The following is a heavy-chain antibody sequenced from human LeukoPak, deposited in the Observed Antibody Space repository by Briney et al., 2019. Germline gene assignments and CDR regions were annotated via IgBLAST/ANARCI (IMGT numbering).Heavy chain of an antibody. Sequence: SVKVSCKASGGTFISYAISWVRQAPGQGLVWMGGIIPIFGTANYAQKFQGRVTITADESTSTAYMELSSLRSEDTAVYYCARSGDTAMVLYWGQGTLVTVSS. J-gene: IGHJ4*02. CDR3: ARSGDTAMVLY. CDR1: GGTFISYA. V-gene: IGHV1-69*13. CDR2: IIPIFGTA. D-gene: IGHD5-18*01.